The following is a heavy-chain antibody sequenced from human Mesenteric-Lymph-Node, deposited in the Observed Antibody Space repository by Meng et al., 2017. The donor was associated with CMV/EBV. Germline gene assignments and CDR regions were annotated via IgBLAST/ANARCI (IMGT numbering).Heavy chain of an antibody. CDR1: GFTVSSNY. Sequence: GGSLRLSCAASGFTVSSNYMSWVRQAPGKGLEWVSVIYSGGSTYYADSVKGRFTISRDNSDNTLYLQMNSLRAEDTAAYYCAKSGFEAGRTGGLYYYYYDMDVWGHGTTVTVSS. CDR2: IYSGGST. V-gene: IGHV3-53*01. J-gene: IGHJ6*02. D-gene: IGHD3-16*01. CDR3: AKSGFEAGRTGGLYYYYYDMDV.